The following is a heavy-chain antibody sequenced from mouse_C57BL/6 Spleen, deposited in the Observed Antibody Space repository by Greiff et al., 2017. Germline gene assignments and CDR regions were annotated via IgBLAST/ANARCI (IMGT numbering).Heavy chain of an antibody. V-gene: IGHV1-62-2*01. Sequence: QVQLQQSGAELVKPGASVKLSCKASGYTFTEYTIHWVKQRPGQGLEWIGWFYPGSGSIKYNEKFKDKATMTADKSSSTVYMELSRLTSEDSAVYFCARHEVGAYDGYLYYFDYWGQGTTLTVSS. CDR3: ARHEVGAYDGYLYYFDY. D-gene: IGHD2-3*01. CDR2: FYPGSGSI. CDR1: GYTFTEYT. J-gene: IGHJ2*01.